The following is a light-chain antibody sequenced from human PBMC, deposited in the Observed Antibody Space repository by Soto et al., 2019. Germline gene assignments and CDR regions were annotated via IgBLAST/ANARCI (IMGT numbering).Light chain of an antibody. CDR3: LQHNNYPRT. Sequence: DIQMTQSPSSLSASVGDRVTITCRASQGIRNDLGSYQQKPGKAPKRLIYAASSLQSGVPSRFRGSGAGTEFTLAISRLQHEDFATYYCLQHNNYPRTFGQWTKVEIK. CDR1: QGIRND. V-gene: IGKV1-17*01. CDR2: AAS. J-gene: IGKJ1*01.